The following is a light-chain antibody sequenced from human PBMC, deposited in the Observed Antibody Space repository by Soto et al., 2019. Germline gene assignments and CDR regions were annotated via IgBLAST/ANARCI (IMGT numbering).Light chain of an antibody. Sequence: EIVLTQSPVTLSLSPGERATLSCRASQTVSRMYLSWFQQKPGQAPRLLIYGTSTRATGIPARFSGSGSGTEFTLTINSLQSEDFAAYYCQQYNNWWTFGQGTKVDIK. J-gene: IGKJ1*01. CDR1: QTVSRMY. V-gene: IGKV3D-7*01. CDR3: QQYNNWWT. CDR2: GTS.